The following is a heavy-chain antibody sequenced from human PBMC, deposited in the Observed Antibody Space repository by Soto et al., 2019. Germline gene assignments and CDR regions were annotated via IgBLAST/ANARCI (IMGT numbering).Heavy chain of an antibody. CDR3: VRAGHGFDVHCYGMDL. CDR2: ISSSGTCI. D-gene: IGHD5-12*01. V-gene: IGHV3-21*01. CDR1: GFTFNDYS. J-gene: IGHJ6*02. Sequence: GGSLRLSCAACGFTFNDYSMDWVRHAPLKGLEWVSCISSSGTCIYYGDSVKGRFAISRDNANNVMYLQMDSLRAEDTAFYYCVRAGHGFDVHCYGMDLWAQGTKVTVSS.